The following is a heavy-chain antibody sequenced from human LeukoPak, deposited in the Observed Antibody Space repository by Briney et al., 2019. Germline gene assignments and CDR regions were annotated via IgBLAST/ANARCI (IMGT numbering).Heavy chain of an antibody. CDR3: ATGVSSSSGYNRFDP. Sequence: ASVKVSCKVSGYTFTDYYMHWVQQAPGKGLEWMGLVDPEDGETIYAEKFQGRVTITADTSTDTAYMELSSLRSEDTAVYYCATGVSSSSGYNRFDPWGQGTLVTVSS. J-gene: IGHJ5*02. CDR1: GYTFTDYY. V-gene: IGHV1-69-2*01. CDR2: VDPEDGET. D-gene: IGHD6-6*01.